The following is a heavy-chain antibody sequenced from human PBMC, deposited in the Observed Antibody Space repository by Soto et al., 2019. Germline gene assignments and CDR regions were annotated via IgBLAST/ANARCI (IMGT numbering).Heavy chain of an antibody. CDR1: GYYSSSYW. Sequence: GESLKISCRGSGYYSSSYWIAWVRQMSGKGLEWVGSVYVSDSETKYSPSFQGQVTISADKYTNTAYLYWSSLKASDTAMYYCARRGTLSGRDAFDVWGEGTMVTISS. CDR3: ARRGTLSGRDAFDV. J-gene: IGHJ3*01. D-gene: IGHD5-12*01. V-gene: IGHV5-51*01. CDR2: VYVSDSET.